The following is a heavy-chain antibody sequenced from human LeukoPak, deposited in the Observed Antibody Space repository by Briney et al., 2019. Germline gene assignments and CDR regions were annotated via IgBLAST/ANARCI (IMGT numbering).Heavy chain of an antibody. D-gene: IGHD1-26*01. Sequence: PGGSLRLSCAASGFTFSSYGMHWARQAPGKGLEWVAFIRYDGSNKYYADSVKGRFTISRDNSKNTLYLQMNSLRAEDTAVYYCAKDSGVGAPGFYYWGQGTLVTVSS. CDR2: IRYDGSNK. J-gene: IGHJ4*02. CDR3: AKDSGVGAPGFYY. V-gene: IGHV3-30*02. CDR1: GFTFSSYG.